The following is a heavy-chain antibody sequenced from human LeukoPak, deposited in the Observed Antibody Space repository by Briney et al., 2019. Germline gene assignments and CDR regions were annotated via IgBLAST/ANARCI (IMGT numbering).Heavy chain of an antibody. CDR1: GYTFTSYY. V-gene: IGHV1-46*01. CDR3: ARQGIAAPIDY. Sequence: ASVKVSCKASGYTFTSYYLHWVRQAPGQGLEWMGIINPSGGGTSYAQKFQGRVTMTRDTSTSTVYEELSSLRSGDTAVYYCARQGIAAPIDYWGQGTLVTVSS. J-gene: IGHJ4*02. D-gene: IGHD6-6*01. CDR2: INPSGGGT.